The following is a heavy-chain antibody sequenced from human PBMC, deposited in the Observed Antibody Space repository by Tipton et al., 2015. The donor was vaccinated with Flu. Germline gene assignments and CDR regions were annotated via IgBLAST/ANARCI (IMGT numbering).Heavy chain of an antibody. V-gene: IGHV4-38-2*01. D-gene: IGHD4-11*01. CDR1: GYSIGSVYY. CDR3: ARGDYSNYVSDPKNWFDP. J-gene: IGHJ5*02. CDR2: INHSGTT. Sequence: TLSLTCSVSGYSIGSVYYWGWVRRPPGKGLEWIGTINHSGTTYYNPSLKSRVTMSLDASQNHFFLKLNSVTAADRAVYFCARGDYSNYVSDPKNWFDPWGAGTLVTVSS.